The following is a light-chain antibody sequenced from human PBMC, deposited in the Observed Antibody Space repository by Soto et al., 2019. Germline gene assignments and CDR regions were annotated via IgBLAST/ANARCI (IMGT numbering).Light chain of an antibody. J-gene: IGKJ1*01. Sequence: QMTQSPFTLSASVGDRVTITCRASQTIHRWLAWYQQRSGQAPKLLIYDASNLGAGVPSRFSGSGSGTEFTLTISSLQPDDFATYYCQQYNSVAWTFGHGTKVDIK. CDR2: DAS. CDR1: QTIHRW. V-gene: IGKV1-5*01. CDR3: QQYNSVAWT.